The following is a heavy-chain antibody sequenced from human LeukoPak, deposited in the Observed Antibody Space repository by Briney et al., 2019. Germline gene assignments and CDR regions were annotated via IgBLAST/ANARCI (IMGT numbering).Heavy chain of an antibody. CDR3: ATHYDSGAYYPQYYYYQMDV. Sequence: GASVKVSCKVSGHTLNELAIQWVRQAPGKGLEWVGGFNPEEGGTIYAQKFQGRVTMTEDRSIETAYMELSSLRSEDTAVYYCATHYDSGAYYPQYYYYQMDVWGKGTTVIVSS. D-gene: IGHD3-22*01. CDR2: FNPEEGGT. V-gene: IGHV1-24*01. J-gene: IGHJ6*03. CDR1: GHTLNELA.